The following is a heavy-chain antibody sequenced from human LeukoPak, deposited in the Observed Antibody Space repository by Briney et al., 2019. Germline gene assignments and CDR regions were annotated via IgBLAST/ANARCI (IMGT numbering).Heavy chain of an antibody. D-gene: IGHD1-20*01. Sequence: RGSLRLSCSASGFTFSSYAMHWVRQAPGKGLEYVSAISSNGGSTYYADSVKGRFTISRDNSKNTLYLQMSSLRAEDTAVYYCVKDKGITGTTMYKIPRYYYYGMDVWGKGTTVTVSS. V-gene: IGHV3-64D*06. CDR1: GFTFSSYA. J-gene: IGHJ6*04. CDR2: ISSNGGST. CDR3: VKDKGITGTTMYKIPRYYYYGMDV.